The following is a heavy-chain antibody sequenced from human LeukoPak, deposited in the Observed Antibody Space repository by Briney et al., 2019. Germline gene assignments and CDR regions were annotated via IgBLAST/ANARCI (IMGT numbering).Heavy chain of an antibody. D-gene: IGHD6-19*01. CDR2: IYYSGST. V-gene: IGHV4-39*01. Sequence: PLETLSLTCTVSGGSISSSSCYCGWIRQPPGKGLEWIGSIYYSGSTYYNPSLKSRVTISIDTSKTQTSLKLSSVTAADTAVCYCARAYSSGWYGVEFFDYWGQGTLVTVPS. CDR3: ARAYSSGWYGVEFFDY. CDR1: GGSISSSSCY. J-gene: IGHJ4*02.